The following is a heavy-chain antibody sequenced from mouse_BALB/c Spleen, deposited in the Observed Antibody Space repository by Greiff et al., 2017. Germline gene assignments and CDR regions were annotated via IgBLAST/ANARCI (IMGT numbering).Heavy chain of an antibody. J-gene: IGHJ1*01. CDR1: GYTFTSYW. Sequence: QVQLQQPGAELVKPGASVKLSCKASGYTFTSYWMPWVKQRPGQGLEWIGEINPSNGRTNYNEKFKSKATLTVDKSSSTAYMQLSSLTSEDSAVYNCARLRLRWYFDVWGAGTTVTVSS. CDR3: ARLRLRWYFDV. D-gene: IGHD1-2*01. V-gene: IGHV1S81*02. CDR2: INPSNGRT.